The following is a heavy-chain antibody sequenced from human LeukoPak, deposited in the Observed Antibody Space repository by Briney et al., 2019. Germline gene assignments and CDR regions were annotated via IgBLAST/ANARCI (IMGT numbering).Heavy chain of an antibody. J-gene: IGHJ6*03. CDR2: IYYSGST. Sequence: SETLSLTCTVSGGSISNYYWSWIRQPPGKGLEWIGYIYYSGSTNYNPSLKSRVTISVDTSKNQFSLKLSPVTAADTAVYYCARVNYYYYYMDVWGKGTTVTISS. CDR3: ARVNYYYYYMDV. V-gene: IGHV4-59*12. CDR1: GGSISNYY.